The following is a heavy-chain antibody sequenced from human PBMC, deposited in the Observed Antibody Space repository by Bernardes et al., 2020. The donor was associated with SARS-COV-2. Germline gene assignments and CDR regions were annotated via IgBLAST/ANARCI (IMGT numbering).Heavy chain of an antibody. CDR1: GFTFSSHA. D-gene: IGHD1-26*01. V-gene: IGHV3-30*18. CDR2: ISDDGSNK. Sequence: GGSLRLSCAASGFTFSSHAMHWVRQAPGKGLEWVTVISDDGSNKYYGDSVKGRFTISRDNSKNTLYLQMNSLRAEDTAVYYCAKGDLEWELLGSLDHWGQGTLVTVSS. CDR3: AKGDLEWELLGSLDH. J-gene: IGHJ4*02.